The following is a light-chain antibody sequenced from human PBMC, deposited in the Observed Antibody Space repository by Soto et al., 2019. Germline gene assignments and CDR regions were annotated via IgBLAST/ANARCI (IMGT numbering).Light chain of an antibody. CDR3: QQHNSYSAT. Sequence: DIQMTQSPSTLSASVGDSVTITCRASQSVDTWLAWYQQKPGKAPKLLIYKASTLESGVPSRFRGSGSGTHFTLSTSSLLPDDFATYYCQQHNSYSATFGQGTKVDIK. CDR2: KAS. CDR1: QSVDTW. V-gene: IGKV1-5*03. J-gene: IGKJ1*01.